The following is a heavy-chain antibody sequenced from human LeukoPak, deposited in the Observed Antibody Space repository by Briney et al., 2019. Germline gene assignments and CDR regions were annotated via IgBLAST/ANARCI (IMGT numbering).Heavy chain of an antibody. J-gene: IGHJ3*02. CDR1: GFTFSSYS. D-gene: IGHD6-13*01. CDR2: ISSSSSYI. Sequence: GGSLRLSCAASGFTFSSYSMNWVRQAPGKGLEWVSSISSSSSYIYYADSVKGRFTISRDNAKNSLYLQMNSLRAEGTAVYYCAREVSSSWSIDAFDIWGQGTMVTVSS. CDR3: AREVSSSWSIDAFDI. V-gene: IGHV3-21*01.